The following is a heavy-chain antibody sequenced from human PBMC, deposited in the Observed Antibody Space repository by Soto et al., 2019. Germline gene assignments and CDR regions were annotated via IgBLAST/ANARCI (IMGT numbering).Heavy chain of an antibody. CDR3: AKARGLYNWFVP. CDR2: ISWNSGSI. J-gene: IGHJ5*02. V-gene: IGHV3-9*01. CDR1: GFTFDDYA. Sequence: EVQLVESGGGLVQPGRSLRLSCAASGFTFDDYAMHWVRQAPGKGLEWVSGISWNSGSIGYADSVKGRFTISRDTAKNSLCLQMNSLRAADTALYECAKARGLYNWFVPWGQGTLVTVSS. D-gene: IGHD3-10*01.